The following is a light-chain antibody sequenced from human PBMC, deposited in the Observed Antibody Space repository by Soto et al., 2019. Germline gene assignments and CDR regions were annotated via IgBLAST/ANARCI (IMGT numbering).Light chain of an antibody. CDR3: QQRNNWPSIT. Sequence: IEVTQSPSSLAASLGDRATLSCTASQSVRNYLAWYQRKPGQAPRLLIYDISNRATGIPARFSGSGSGTDFTLTISSLEPEDFAVYYCQQRNNWPSITVGQGTRLEIK. CDR1: QSVRNY. V-gene: IGKV3-11*01. CDR2: DIS. J-gene: IGKJ5*01.